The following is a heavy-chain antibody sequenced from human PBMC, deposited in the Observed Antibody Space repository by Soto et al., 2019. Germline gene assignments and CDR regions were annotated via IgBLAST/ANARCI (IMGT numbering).Heavy chain of an antibody. V-gene: IGHV1-69*13. D-gene: IGHD2-21*01. J-gene: IGHJ5*02. Sequence: SVKVSCKSSGGIFSSFSITWVRQVPGHGLEWMGGIIPMTGTPNYAEKFQGRLTLTADASTRTAYLLLSSLKSEDTAVYYCARGPILPGATSCPDPLGKGTGVTVSS. CDR3: ARGPILPGATSCPDP. CDR2: IIPMTGTP. CDR1: GGIFSSFS.